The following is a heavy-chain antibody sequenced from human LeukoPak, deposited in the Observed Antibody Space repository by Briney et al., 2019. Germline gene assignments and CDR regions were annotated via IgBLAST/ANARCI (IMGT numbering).Heavy chain of an antibody. CDR3: ARDLVYCSSTSCYLELDY. CDR1: GGTFTSYA. Sequence: SVKLSCQASGGTFTSYAISWVRQAPGQGLEWVGGIIPIFGTASYAQKFQGRVTITADESTSTAYMELSSLSSEDTAVYYCARDLVYCSSTSCYLELDYWGQGTLVTVSS. CDR2: IIPIFGTA. J-gene: IGHJ4*02. V-gene: IGHV1-69*13. D-gene: IGHD2-2*01.